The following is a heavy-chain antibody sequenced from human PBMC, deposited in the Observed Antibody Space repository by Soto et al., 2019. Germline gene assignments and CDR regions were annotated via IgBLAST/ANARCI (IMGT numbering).Heavy chain of an antibody. CDR2: MNPNSGNT. J-gene: IGHJ3*02. CDR1: GDSFTSYD. CDR3: ARVNLYYYDSNDAFDI. Sequence: TSVKVSCEACGDSFTSYDINWVRQATGQGLEWMGWMNPNSGNTGYAQKFQGRVTMTRNTSISTAYMELSSLRSEDTAVYYCARVNLYYYDSNDAFDIWGQGTMVTVSS. V-gene: IGHV1-8*01. D-gene: IGHD3-22*01.